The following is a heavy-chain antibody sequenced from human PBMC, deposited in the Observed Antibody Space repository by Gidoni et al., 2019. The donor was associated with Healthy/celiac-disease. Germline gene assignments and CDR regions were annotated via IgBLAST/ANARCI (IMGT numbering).Heavy chain of an antibody. CDR3: AGSDTHLAGRIADPFDP. CDR2: ISSSSSYI. CDR1: GFTFSSYS. D-gene: IGHD6-13*01. Sequence: EVQLVESGGGLVKPGGSLRLPCAASGFTFSSYSMNWVRQAPGKGLEWVSSISSSSSYIYYADSVKGRFTISRDNAKNSLYLQMNSLRAEDTAVYYCAGSDTHLAGRIADPFDPWGQGTLVTVSS. V-gene: IGHV3-21*01. J-gene: IGHJ5*02.